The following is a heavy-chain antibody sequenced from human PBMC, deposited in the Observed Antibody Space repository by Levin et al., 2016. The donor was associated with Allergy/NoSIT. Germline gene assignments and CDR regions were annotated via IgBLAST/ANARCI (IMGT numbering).Heavy chain of an antibody. CDR3: AREVVPAAIVPYYGMDV. V-gene: IGHV4-61*01. J-gene: IGHJ6*02. D-gene: IGHD2-2*01. Sequence: SETLSLTCTVSGGSVSSGSYYWSWIRQPPGKGLEWIGYIYYSGSTNYNPSLKSRVTISVDTSKNQFSLKLSSVTAADTAVYYCAREVVPAAIVPYYGMDVWGQGTTVTVSS. CDR1: GGSVSSGSYY. CDR2: IYYSGST.